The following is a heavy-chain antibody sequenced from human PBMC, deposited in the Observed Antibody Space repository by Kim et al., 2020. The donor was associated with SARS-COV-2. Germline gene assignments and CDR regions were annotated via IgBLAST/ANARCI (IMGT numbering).Heavy chain of an antibody. CDR3: ARTLGTSGYGRY. D-gene: IGHD3-22*01. Sequence: GYAQKCQGRVTMTRNTSIRTSYMELSSLRSEDTAVYYCARTLGTSGYGRYWGQGTLVTVSS. J-gene: IGHJ4*02. V-gene: IGHV1-8*01.